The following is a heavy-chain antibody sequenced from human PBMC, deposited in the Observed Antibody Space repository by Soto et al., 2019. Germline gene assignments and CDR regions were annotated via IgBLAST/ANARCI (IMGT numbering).Heavy chain of an antibody. J-gene: IGHJ6*02. CDR1: GGSISSYY. D-gene: IGHD2-21*02. V-gene: IGHV4-59*12. CDR3: ARDLWGYCGTDCYPLDV. CDR2: IYHSGST. Sequence: SETLSLTCNVSGGSISSYYWSWIRQPPGKGLEWIGYIYHSGSTCYNPSLKSRVTISVDRSKNQFSLKLSSVTAADTAVYYCARDLWGYCGTDCYPLDVWGQGTTVTVSS.